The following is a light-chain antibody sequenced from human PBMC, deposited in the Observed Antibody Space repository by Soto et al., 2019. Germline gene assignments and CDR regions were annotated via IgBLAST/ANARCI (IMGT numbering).Light chain of an antibody. V-gene: IGKV3D-15*01. CDR2: GAS. CDR1: HSVSSN. CDR3: QQYGSSTTIT. J-gene: IGKJ5*01. Sequence: MTQSPSTLSVSPGERATLSCRASHSVSSNLAWYQQKLGQAPRLLIYGASTRATGIPARFSGSGSGTDFTLTISSLEPEDFAVYYCQQYGSSTTITFGQGTRLEIK.